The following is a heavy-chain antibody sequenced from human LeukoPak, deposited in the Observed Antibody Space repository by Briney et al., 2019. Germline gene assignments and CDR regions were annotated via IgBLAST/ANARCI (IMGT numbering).Heavy chain of an antibody. V-gene: IGHV4-59*01. CDR1: GGSISSYY. Sequence: PSETLSLTCTVSGGSISSYYWSWIRQPPGKGLEWIGYIYYSGSTNYNPSLKSRVTISVDTSKNQFSLKLSSVTPADTAVYYCARVSRALFDYWGQGTLVTVSS. CDR2: IYYSGST. CDR3: ARVSRALFDY. J-gene: IGHJ4*02.